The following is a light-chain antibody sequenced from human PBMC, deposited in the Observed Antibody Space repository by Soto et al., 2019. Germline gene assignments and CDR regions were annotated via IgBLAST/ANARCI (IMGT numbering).Light chain of an antibody. CDR3: QQYGSSPLT. Sequence: EILLTQSPGTLSLSPGERATLSCRASQSVSSSYLAWYKQKPGQAPRLLIYGASSRATGIPDRFSGSGSGTEFTLTISRLQPEDFEVYYCQQYGSSPLTFGGGTKVDIK. CDR1: QSVSSSY. J-gene: IGKJ4*01. CDR2: GAS. V-gene: IGKV3-20*01.